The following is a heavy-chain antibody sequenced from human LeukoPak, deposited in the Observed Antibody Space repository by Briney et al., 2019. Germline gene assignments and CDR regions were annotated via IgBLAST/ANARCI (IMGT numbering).Heavy chain of an antibody. D-gene: IGHD3-22*01. CDR3: ARRSDDYDSSAYYH. CDR2: INPNIGGT. Sequence: ASVKVSCKASGYTFTGYYMHWVRQAPGQGLEWMGWINPNIGGTNYAQKFQGRVTMTRDTSISTAYMDLSSLTSDDTAVYYGARRSDDYDSSAYYHWGQGTLVTVSS. V-gene: IGHV1-2*02. J-gene: IGHJ4*02. CDR1: GYTFTGYY.